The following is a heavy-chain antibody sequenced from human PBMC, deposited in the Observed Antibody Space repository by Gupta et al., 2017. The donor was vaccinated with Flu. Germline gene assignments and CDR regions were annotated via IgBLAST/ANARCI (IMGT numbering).Heavy chain of an antibody. CDR3: ASSSGPEYYFDY. V-gene: IGHV1-46*01. J-gene: IGHJ4*02. Sequence: GSTSYAQKFQGRVTMTRDTSTSTVYMELSSLRSEDTAVYYCASSSGPEYYFDYWGQGTLVTVSS. CDR2: GST. D-gene: IGHD6-19*01.